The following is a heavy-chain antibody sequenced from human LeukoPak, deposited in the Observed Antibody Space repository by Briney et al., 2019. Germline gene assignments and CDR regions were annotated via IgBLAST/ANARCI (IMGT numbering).Heavy chain of an antibody. J-gene: IGHJ2*01. CDR2: ISGSGGST. CDR3: AKDRLVVTTWKASYWYFDL. D-gene: IGHD2-21*02. V-gene: IGHV3-23*01. Sequence: GSXRLSCAASGFTFSSYAMSWVRQAPGKXLEWVSAISGSGGSTYYADSVKGRFTISRDNSKNTLYLQMNSLRAEDTAVYYCAKDRLVVTTWKASYWYFDLWGRGTLVTVSS. CDR1: GFTFSSYA.